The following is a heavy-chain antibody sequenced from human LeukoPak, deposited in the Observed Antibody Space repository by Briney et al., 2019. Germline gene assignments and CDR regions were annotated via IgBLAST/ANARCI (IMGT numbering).Heavy chain of an antibody. D-gene: IGHD1-26*01. J-gene: IGHJ4*02. CDR1: GFTLSTFG. CDR2: IKSPGDTT. Sequence: GGSLRLSCAASGFTLSTFGMTWVRQAPGKGLEWVSTIKSPGDTTYYADSVKGRFTISRDNSKNTLYLQMNSLRAEDTAVYYCARGRIGADTWGQGTLVTVSS. CDR3: ARGRIGADT. V-gene: IGHV3-23*01.